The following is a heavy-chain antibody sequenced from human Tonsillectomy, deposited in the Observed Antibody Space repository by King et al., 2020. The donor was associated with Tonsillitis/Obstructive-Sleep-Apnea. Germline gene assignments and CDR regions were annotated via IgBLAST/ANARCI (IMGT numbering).Heavy chain of an antibody. Sequence: VQLVESGGGLVQPGGSLRLSCAASGFTFSSYAMSWVCQAPGKGLEWVSAFSGRGGITYYADCVKGRFTISRDNSKKTRYLQMNSLRAEDTAVYYCAKAEYYDFWSGYNNWFDPWGQGTLVTVSS. CDR2: FSGRGGIT. J-gene: IGHJ5*02. CDR1: GFTFSSYA. V-gene: IGHV3-23*04. CDR3: AKAEYYDFWSGYNNWFDP. D-gene: IGHD3-3*01.